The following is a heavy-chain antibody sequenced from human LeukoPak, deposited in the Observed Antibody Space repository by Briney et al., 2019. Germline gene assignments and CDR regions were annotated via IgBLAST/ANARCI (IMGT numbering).Heavy chain of an antibody. V-gene: IGHV3-23*01. Sequence: PGGSLRLSCAASGFTFSNSAMSWVRQAPGKGLEWVSAMFGATTYYADSVRGRFTLSRDNSKNTLYLQMNSLTAEDTAVYYCAMDGVSARLEKWGQGALVTVSS. J-gene: IGHJ1*01. CDR3: AMDGVSARLEK. CDR2: MFGATT. D-gene: IGHD2-8*01. CDR1: GFTFSNSA.